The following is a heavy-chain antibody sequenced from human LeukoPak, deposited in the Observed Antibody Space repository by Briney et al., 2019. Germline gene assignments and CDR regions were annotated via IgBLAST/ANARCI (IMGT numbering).Heavy chain of an antibody. V-gene: IGHV1-2*06. CDR2: INPNSGGT. Sequence: RWASVKVSCKASGYTFTGYYMHWVRQAPGQGLEWMGRINPNSGGTNYAQKFQGRVTMTRDTSISTAYMELSRLRSDDTAVYYCAREEYDFWSGYSYYFDYWGQGTLVTVSS. D-gene: IGHD3-3*01. CDR3: AREEYDFWSGYSYYFDY. CDR1: GYTFTGYY. J-gene: IGHJ4*02.